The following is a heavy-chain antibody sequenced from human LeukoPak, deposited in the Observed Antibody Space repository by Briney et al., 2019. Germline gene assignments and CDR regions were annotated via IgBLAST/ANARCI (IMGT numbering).Heavy chain of an antibody. CDR2: IYYSGST. V-gene: IGHV4-39*07. J-gene: IGHJ5*02. CDR3: ARVVDDYDNWFDP. Sequence: SETLSLTCTVSGGSISSSSYYWGWIRQPPGKGLEWIGSIYYSGSTYYNPSLKNRVTISVDTSKNQFSLKLSSVTAADTAVYYCARVVDDYDNWFDPWGQGTLVTVSS. D-gene: IGHD4-17*01. CDR1: GGSISSSSYY.